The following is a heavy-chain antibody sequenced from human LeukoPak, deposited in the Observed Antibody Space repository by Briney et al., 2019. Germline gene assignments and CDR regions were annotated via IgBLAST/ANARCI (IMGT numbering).Heavy chain of an antibody. CDR3: ARVVAGTKDFQH. J-gene: IGHJ1*01. D-gene: IGHD6-19*01. Sequence: PSETLSLTXTVSGGPISSPNHFWGWVRQPPGKGLEWIGSVYYGGTTYSNPSLKSRITMSADTSKNQFSLTLSSVTAADTAVYYCARVVAGTKDFQHWGQGTLVTVSS. CDR1: GGPISSPNHF. CDR2: VYYGGTT. V-gene: IGHV4-39*01.